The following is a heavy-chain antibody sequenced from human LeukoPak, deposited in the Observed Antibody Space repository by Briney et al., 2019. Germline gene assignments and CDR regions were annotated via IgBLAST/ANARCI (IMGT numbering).Heavy chain of an antibody. Sequence: GGSLRLSCAASGFTFSSYAMSWVRQAPGKGLEWGSAINGSGGSTYDADSVKGRFTISRDNSKNTLYVQRNSLRAEDTAVYYCAKWRDHYGSGSSNWFDPWGQGTLVTVSA. CDR1: GFTFSSYA. V-gene: IGHV3-23*01. CDR2: INGSGGST. J-gene: IGHJ5*02. CDR3: AKWRDHYGSGSSNWFDP. D-gene: IGHD3-10*01.